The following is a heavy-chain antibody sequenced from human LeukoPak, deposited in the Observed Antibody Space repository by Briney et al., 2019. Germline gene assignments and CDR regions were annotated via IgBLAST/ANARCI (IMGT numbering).Heavy chain of an antibody. D-gene: IGHD4-11*01. Sequence: PSETLSLTCTVSGGSISSGNYYWSWIRQPAGKGLEWIGRIYTSGSTNYNPSLNSRVTISVDTSKSQFSLKLSSVTAADTAVYYCARGVSTVNFDYWGQGTLVTVSS. V-gene: IGHV4-61*02. CDR3: ARGVSTVNFDY. CDR1: GGSISSGNYY. CDR2: IYTSGST. J-gene: IGHJ4*02.